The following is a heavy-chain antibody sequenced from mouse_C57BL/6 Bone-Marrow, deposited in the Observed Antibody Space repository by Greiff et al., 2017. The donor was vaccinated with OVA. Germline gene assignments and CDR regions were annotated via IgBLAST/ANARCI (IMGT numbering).Heavy chain of an antibody. Sequence: VQLQQSGAELVRPGTSVKMSCKASGYTFTNYWIGWAKQRPGHGLEWIGDIYPGGGYTNYNEKFKGKATLTADKSSSTAYMQVSSLTSEDSAIYYCATGTWFAYWGQGTLVTVSA. J-gene: IGHJ3*01. CDR3: ATGTWFAY. CDR2: IYPGGGYT. CDR1: GYTFTNYW. V-gene: IGHV1-63*01. D-gene: IGHD4-1*01.